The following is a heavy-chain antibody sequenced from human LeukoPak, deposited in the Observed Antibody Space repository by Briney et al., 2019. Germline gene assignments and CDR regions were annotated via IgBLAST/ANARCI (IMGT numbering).Heavy chain of an antibody. CDR1: GGTFSSYA. Sequence: ASVKVSCKASGGTFSSYAISWVRQAPGQGLEWMGGIIPIFGTANYAQKFQGRVTITADESTSTAYMELSSLRPEDTAVYYCARVEEDYDAFDIWGQGTMVTVSS. V-gene: IGHV1-69*13. D-gene: IGHD4-11*01. CDR3: ARVEEDYDAFDI. J-gene: IGHJ3*02. CDR2: IIPIFGTA.